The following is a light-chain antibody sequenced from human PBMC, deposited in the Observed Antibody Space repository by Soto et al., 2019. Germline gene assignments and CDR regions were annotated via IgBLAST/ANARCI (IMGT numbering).Light chain of an antibody. CDR1: QSLLHSNGYNY. J-gene: IGKJ5*01. V-gene: IGKV2-28*01. Sequence: DILMTQSPLSLPVAPGDPACISCRSSQSLLHSNGYNYLDWYMQKQGQSPHLLIYLGYNRSSGVHDRFSGSGSGKDFTMKIRRVEDEDVGVYYCMKALQTPINCGKGQRRAIK. CDR3: MKALQTPIN. CDR2: LGY.